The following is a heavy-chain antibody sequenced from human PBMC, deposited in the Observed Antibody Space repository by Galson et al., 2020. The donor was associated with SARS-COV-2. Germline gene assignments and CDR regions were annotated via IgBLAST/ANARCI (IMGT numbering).Heavy chain of an antibody. CDR2: IWYDGSNK. D-gene: IGHD6-19*01. CDR1: GFTFSSYG. V-gene: IGHV3-33*01. Sequence: QLGESLKISCAASGFTFSSYGMHWVRQAPGKGLEWVAVIWYDGSNKYYADSVKGRFTISRDNSKNTLYLQMNSLRAEDTAVYYCARDHPVAGTGGDYWGQGTLVTVSS. CDR3: ARDHPVAGTGGDY. J-gene: IGHJ4*02.